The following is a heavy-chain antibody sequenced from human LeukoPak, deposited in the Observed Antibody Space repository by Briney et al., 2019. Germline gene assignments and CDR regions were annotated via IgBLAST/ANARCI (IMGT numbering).Heavy chain of an antibody. D-gene: IGHD2-8*02. CDR3: AKGILGGARYYFDY. CDR2: ISGDGGST. J-gene: IGHJ4*01. CDR1: GFTFDDYA. V-gene: IGHV3-43*02. Sequence: QPGGSLRLSCAASGFTFDDYAMHLVRQAPGKGLEWVSLISGDGGSTYYADSVKGRFTISRDNSKNSLYLQMNSLRAEDTAVYYCAKGILGGARYYFDYWGQGTLVTVS.